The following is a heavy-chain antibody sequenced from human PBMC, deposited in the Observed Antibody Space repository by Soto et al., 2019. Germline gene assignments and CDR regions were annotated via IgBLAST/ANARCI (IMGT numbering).Heavy chain of an antibody. CDR3: ERRTSSSVGSLLDP. CDR1: GFTFTKYA. D-gene: IGHD6-6*01. CDR2: INTGNGYT. Sequence: ASVKLSCTASGFTFTKYAMNWVRQAPRQRLEWSGWINTGNGYTKSPQSFQGRVTVTRDTSASTAYMELSSLRAEDTAVYYLERRTSSSVGSLLDPWGRGILVTVS. J-gene: IGHJ5*02. V-gene: IGHV1-3*04.